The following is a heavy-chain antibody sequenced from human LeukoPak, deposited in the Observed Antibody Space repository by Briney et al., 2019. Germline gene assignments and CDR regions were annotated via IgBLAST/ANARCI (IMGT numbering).Heavy chain of an antibody. CDR2: IYYSGTT. CDR3: ARDRSTMVRGVLYYYYMDV. J-gene: IGHJ6*03. V-gene: IGHV4-59*02. CDR1: GDSVSSYY. Sequence: SETLSLTCTVSGDSVSSYYWSWIRQPPGKELEWIGYIYYSGTTNYNPSLKSRVTISVDTSKNQFSLKLSSVTAADTAVYYCARDRSTMVRGVLYYYYMDVWGKGTTVTVSS. D-gene: IGHD3-10*01.